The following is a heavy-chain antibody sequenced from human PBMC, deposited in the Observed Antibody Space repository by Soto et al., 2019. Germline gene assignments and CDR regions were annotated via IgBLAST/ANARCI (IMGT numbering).Heavy chain of an antibody. CDR2: ISAYNGNT. Sequence: QVQLVQSGPEVKKPGASVKVSCKTSGYTFDSYAISWMRQAPGQGLEWMGWISAYNGNTNYAQKLQGRVTMTTDTSTSTAYMELGRLRSDATAVYYCARDPPPPDYWGQGTLVTVSS. J-gene: IGHJ4*02. CDR1: GYTFDSYA. V-gene: IGHV1-18*01. CDR3: ARDPPPPDY.